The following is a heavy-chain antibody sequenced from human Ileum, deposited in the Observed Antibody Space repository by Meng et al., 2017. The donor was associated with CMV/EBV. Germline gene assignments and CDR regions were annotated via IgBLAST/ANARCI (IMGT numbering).Heavy chain of an antibody. Sequence: GESLKISCAASGFTFSSYWMSWVRQAPGKGLEWVANIKQDGSEKYYVDSVKGRFTISRDNAKNSLYLQMNSLRAEDTAVYYCARARRGTVLFDAFDIWGQGTMVTVSS. J-gene: IGHJ3*02. V-gene: IGHV3-7*01. CDR1: GFTFSSYW. CDR2: IKQDGSEK. CDR3: ARARRGTVLFDAFDI. D-gene: IGHD2-21*01.